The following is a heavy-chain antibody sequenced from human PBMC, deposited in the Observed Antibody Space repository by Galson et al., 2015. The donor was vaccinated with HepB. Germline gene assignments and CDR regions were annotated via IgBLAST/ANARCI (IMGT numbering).Heavy chain of an antibody. CDR1: GYTFTSYD. Sequence: SVKVSCKASGYTFTSYDINWVRQATGQGLEWIGWIVVGSGNTNYAQKFQERVTITRDMSTSTAYMELSSLRSEDTAVYYCAAAPRGYSYGNIFDYWGQGTLVTVSS. CDR3: AAAPRGYSYGNIFDY. D-gene: IGHD5-18*01. V-gene: IGHV1-58*02. CDR2: IVVGSGNT. J-gene: IGHJ4*02.